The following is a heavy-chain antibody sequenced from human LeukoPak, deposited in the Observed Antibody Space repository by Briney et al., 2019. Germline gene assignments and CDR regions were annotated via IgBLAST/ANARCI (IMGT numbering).Heavy chain of an antibody. D-gene: IGHD3-3*01. J-gene: IGHJ4*02. CDR2: IKPDGGDT. CDR1: GYTFTDYY. Sequence: ASVKVSCKASGYTFTDYYLHWVRQAPGHGLEGMGWIKPDGGDTNYAQRLQGRVTITRDTSISTAYMELTNLSSDDTAVYYCARGITIYGVMIIYFDSWGQGTLVTVSS. CDR3: ARGITIYGVMIIYFDS. V-gene: IGHV1-2*02.